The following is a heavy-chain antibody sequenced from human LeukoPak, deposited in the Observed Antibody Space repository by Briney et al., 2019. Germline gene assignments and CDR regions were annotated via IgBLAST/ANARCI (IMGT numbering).Heavy chain of an antibody. CDR2: INPSGGST. CDR3: ARVPKSGNYRWFDP. Sequence: ASVTVSCKASGYTFTSYYMHWVRQAPGQGLEWMGIINPSGGSTSYAQKFQGRVTMTTDTSTSTAYMELRSLRSDDTAVYYCARVPKSGNYRWFDPWGQGTLVTVSS. V-gene: IGHV1-46*01. CDR1: GYTFTSYY. J-gene: IGHJ5*02. D-gene: IGHD1-7*01.